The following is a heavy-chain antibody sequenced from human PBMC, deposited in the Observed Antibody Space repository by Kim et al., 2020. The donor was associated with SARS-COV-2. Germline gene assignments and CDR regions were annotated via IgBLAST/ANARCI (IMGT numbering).Heavy chain of an antibody. CDR3: AKAHGGSYYDAFDI. CDR2: ISYEGSNK. Sequence: GGSLRLSCAASGFTFSSYGMHWVRQAPGKGLEWVAVISYEGSNKYYADSVKGRFTISRDNSKNTLYLQMNSLRAEDTAVYYCAKAHGGSYYDAFDIWGQGTMVTVSS. CDR1: GFTFSSYG. J-gene: IGHJ3*02. V-gene: IGHV3-30*18. D-gene: IGHD1-26*01.